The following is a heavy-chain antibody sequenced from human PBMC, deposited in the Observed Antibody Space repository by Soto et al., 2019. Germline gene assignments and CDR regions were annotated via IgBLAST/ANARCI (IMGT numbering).Heavy chain of an antibody. CDR1: GASVSSNSYY. J-gene: IGHJ4*02. CDR2: TDYSGST. V-gene: IGHV4-61*01. Sequence: SETLSLTCIVSGASVSSNSYYWTWIRQPPGKGLEWIGYTDYSGSTKYNPSLKSRATISVDTSNNQFSLRMSSVTAADTAMYYCARADRQYCSVSTCYIFDYWGQGTQVTVSS. D-gene: IGHD2-2*02. CDR3: ARADRQYCSVSTCYIFDY.